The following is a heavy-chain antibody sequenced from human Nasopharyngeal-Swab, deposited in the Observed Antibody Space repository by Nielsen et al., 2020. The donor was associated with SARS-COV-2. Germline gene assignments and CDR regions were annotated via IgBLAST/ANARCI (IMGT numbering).Heavy chain of an antibody. D-gene: IGHD6-6*01. V-gene: IGHV3-21*01. Sequence: LSLTCAASGFTFSSYSMNWVRQAPGKGLEWVSSISSSSSYIYYADSVKGRFTISRDNAKNSLYLQMNSLRAEDTAVYYCARSLRGSSLHYWGQGTLVTVSS. CDR1: GFTFSSYS. CDR3: ARSLRGSSLHY. CDR2: ISSSSSYI. J-gene: IGHJ4*02.